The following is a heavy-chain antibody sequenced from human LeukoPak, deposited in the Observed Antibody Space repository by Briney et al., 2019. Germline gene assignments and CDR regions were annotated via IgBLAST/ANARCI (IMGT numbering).Heavy chain of an antibody. J-gene: IGHJ6*03. Sequence: PGGSLRLSCAASGFTFSSYAMIWVRQAPGKGLEWVSAVSGSGGTTYHADSVKGRFTISRDNSKNTLFLRMNSLRVEDTAVYYCTKCAGYSCTNDMDVWGRGTTVTVSS. CDR2: VSGSGGTT. V-gene: IGHV3-23*01. CDR3: TKCAGYSCTNDMDV. D-gene: IGHD6-13*01. CDR1: GFTFSSYA.